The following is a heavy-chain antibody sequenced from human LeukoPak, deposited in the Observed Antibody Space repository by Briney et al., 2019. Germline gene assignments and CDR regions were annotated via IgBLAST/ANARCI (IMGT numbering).Heavy chain of an antibody. Sequence: ASVKVSCKASGHTFISYGITWVRQAPGQGLEWMGWISAYNGNTNYAQKLQGRVTMTTDTSTSTAYMELRSLRSDDTAVYYCAREAVVTPYYYYMDVWGKGTTVTISS. CDR2: ISAYNGNT. CDR3: AREAVVTPYYYYMDV. D-gene: IGHD4-23*01. CDR1: GHTFISYG. V-gene: IGHV1-18*01. J-gene: IGHJ6*03.